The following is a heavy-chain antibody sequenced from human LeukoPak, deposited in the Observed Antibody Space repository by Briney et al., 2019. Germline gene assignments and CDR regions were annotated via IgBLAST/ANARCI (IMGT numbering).Heavy chain of an antibody. CDR1: GFTFSSYA. CDR2: ISGSGGST. Sequence: QSGGSLRLSCAASGFTFSSYAMSWVRQAPGKGLEWVSAISGSGGSTYYADSVKGRFTISRDNSKNTLYLQMNSLRAEDTAVYYCAKDSSGWPYGPDYWGQGTLVTVSS. D-gene: IGHD6-19*01. CDR3: AKDSSGWPYGPDY. J-gene: IGHJ4*02. V-gene: IGHV3-23*01.